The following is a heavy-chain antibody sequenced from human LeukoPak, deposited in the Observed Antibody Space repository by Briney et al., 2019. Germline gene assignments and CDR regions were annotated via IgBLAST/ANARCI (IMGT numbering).Heavy chain of an antibody. Sequence: GGSLRLSCAASGFTFSSYTMHWVRQAPGKGLEWIAVISYDGTTKYYADSVKGRFTISRDTSKNTLYLQMDSLRADDTAVYYCARAGYYDFWSGYSYWGQGTLVTVSS. CDR1: GFTFSSYT. V-gene: IGHV3-30*03. J-gene: IGHJ4*02. CDR3: ARAGYYDFWSGYSY. CDR2: ISYDGTTK. D-gene: IGHD3-3*01.